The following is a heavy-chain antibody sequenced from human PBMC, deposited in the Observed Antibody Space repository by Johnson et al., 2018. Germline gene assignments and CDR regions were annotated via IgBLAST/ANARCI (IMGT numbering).Heavy chain of an antibody. V-gene: IGHV3-33*01. CDR2: IWYDGSTK. Sequence: QVQLVESGGGVVQPGRSLRLSCAASGFTFSSYGMHWVRQAPGKGLEWVAVIWYDGSTKYYADSVKGRFTISRDNSKNTLYLQMNSLRAEDTAGDYCARARSWGIQLYYYYYGMDVWGQGTTVTVSS. D-gene: IGHD5-18*01. J-gene: IGHJ6*02. CDR3: ARARSWGIQLYYYYYGMDV. CDR1: GFTFSSYG.